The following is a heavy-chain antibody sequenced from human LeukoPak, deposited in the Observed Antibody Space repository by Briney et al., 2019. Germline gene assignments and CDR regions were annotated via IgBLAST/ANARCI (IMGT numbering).Heavy chain of an antibody. CDR2: MKSKPEGGTT. Sequence: PGGSLRLSCLTSGFTFVNASMSWVRQAPGKGLEWVGLMKSKPEGGTTFYAAPVRGRFTISRGDSRNTLYLQMTSLTIGDTGVYYCTTGNPWGQGTLVTVSS. J-gene: IGHJ5*02. CDR3: TTGNP. CDR1: GFTFVNAS. V-gene: IGHV3-15*01.